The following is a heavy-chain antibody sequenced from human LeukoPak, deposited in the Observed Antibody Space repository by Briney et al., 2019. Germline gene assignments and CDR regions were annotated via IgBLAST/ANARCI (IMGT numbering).Heavy chain of an antibody. CDR3: AKQSNNHYYQKASDY. V-gene: IGHV3-23*01. CDR1: GFTFSSYA. CDR2: ISGSGGST. D-gene: IGHD1-26*01. Sequence: PGGSLRLSCAASGFTFSSYAVSWVRQAPGKGLEWVSAISGSGGSTYYADSVKGRFTISRDNSKNTLYLQMNSLRDEDTAVYFCAKQSNNHYYQKASDYWGQGTLVTVSS. J-gene: IGHJ4*02.